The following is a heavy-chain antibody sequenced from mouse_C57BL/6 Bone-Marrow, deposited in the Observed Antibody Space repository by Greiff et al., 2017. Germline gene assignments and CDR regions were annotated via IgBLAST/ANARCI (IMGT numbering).Heavy chain of an antibody. Sequence: VKLQESGPGLVAPSQSLSITCTVSGFSLTSYGVCWFRQPPGKGLEWLGVIRGDGSTNYHSALISRQSISNDNSKSQVCLKLNKLQTDDTDTYYCRRFAYWGQGTLVTVSA. CDR2: IRGDGST. J-gene: IGHJ3*01. CDR3: RRFAY. CDR1: GFSLTSYG. V-gene: IGHV2-3*01.